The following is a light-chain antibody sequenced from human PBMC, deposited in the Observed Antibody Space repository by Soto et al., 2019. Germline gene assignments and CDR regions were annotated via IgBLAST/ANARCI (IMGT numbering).Light chain of an antibody. J-gene: IGLJ1*01. V-gene: IGLV2-23*01. CDR3: AAWDDSLNGYV. CDR2: EGS. Sequence: QSALTQPASVSGSPGQSITISCTGTSSDVGSYNLVSWYQQHPGKAPKLMIYEGSKRPSGVSNRFSGSKSGNTASLTISGLQSDIEADYYCAAWDDSLNGYVFGIGTKVTVL. CDR1: SSDVGSYNL.